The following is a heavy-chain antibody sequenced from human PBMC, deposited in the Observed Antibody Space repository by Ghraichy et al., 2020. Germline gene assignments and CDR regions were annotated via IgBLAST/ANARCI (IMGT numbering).Heavy chain of an antibody. V-gene: IGHV3-15*01. D-gene: IGHD2-2*01. J-gene: IGHJ4*02. CDR2: IKSKTDGGTT. Sequence: GGSLRLSCAASGFTFSNAWMSWVRQAPGKGLEWVGHIKSKTDGGTTDYTAPVKGRFTISRDDSKNTLYLQMNSLKTEDTAVYYCTTDNPPGYCTSTTCYGNFDQWGQGTLVTVSS. CDR1: GFTFSNAW. CDR3: TTDNPPGYCTSTTCYGNFDQ.